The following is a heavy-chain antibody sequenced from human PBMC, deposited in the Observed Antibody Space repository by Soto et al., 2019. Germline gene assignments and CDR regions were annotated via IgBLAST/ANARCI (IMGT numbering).Heavy chain of an antibody. CDR1: GFTFDDYA. D-gene: IGHD6-6*01. CDR3: AKDTGSSHYYYMDV. V-gene: IGHV3-9*01. J-gene: IGHJ6*03. Sequence: GGSLRLSCAASGFTFDDYAMHWVRQAPGKGLEWVSGISWNSGSIGYADSVKGRFTISRDNAKNSLYLQMNGLRAEDTVLYYCAKDTGSSHYYYMDVWGKGTTVTVSS. CDR2: ISWNSGSI.